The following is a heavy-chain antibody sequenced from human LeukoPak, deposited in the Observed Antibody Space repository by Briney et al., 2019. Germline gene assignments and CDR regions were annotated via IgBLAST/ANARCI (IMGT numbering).Heavy chain of an antibody. Sequence: GGSLRLSCAASGFIFSQYSMNWVRQAPGKGLEWVSAISGSGGSTYYADSVKGRFTISRDNSKNTLYLQMNSLRAEDTAVYYCAKDLWLSPNFDYWGQGTLVTVSS. CDR1: GFIFSQYS. CDR3: AKDLWLSPNFDY. D-gene: IGHD5-18*01. V-gene: IGHV3-23*01. J-gene: IGHJ4*02. CDR2: ISGSGGST.